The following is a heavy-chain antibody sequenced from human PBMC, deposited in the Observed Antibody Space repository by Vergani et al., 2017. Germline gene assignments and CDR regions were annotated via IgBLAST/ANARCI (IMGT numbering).Heavy chain of an antibody. Sequence: QVQLQQWGAGLLKPSETLSLTCAVYGGSFSGYYWSWIRQPPGKGLEWIGYIYYSGSTYYNPSLKSRVTISVDTSKNQFSLKLSSVTAADTAVYYCARDPPYYGSGSGGMDVWGQGTTVTVSS. V-gene: IGHV4-34*01. CDR2: IYYSGST. D-gene: IGHD3-10*01. CDR3: ARDPPYYGSGSGGMDV. CDR1: GGSFSGYY. J-gene: IGHJ6*02.